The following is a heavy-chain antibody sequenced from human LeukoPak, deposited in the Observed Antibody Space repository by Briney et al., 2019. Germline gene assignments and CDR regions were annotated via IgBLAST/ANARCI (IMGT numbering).Heavy chain of an antibody. CDR2: ITYDGSNK. Sequence: GGSLRLSCVAAGFTFSNYAMHWVRQAPGKGLEWVAVITYDGSNKYYADSVKGRFTISRDNSKNTLYLQMNSLRAEDTAVYYCARGTPSSSGWLYYGMDVWGQGTTVTVSS. V-gene: IGHV3-30-3*01. CDR1: GFTFSNYA. CDR3: ARGTPSSSGWLYYGMDV. J-gene: IGHJ6*02. D-gene: IGHD6-19*01.